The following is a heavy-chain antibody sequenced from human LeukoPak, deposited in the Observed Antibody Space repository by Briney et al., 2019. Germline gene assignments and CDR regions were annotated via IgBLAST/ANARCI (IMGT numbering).Heavy chain of an antibody. J-gene: IGHJ4*02. CDR1: GFTFSNAW. CDR3: TTEDIVVVVAATAAFDY. CDR2: IKSKTDGGTT. V-gene: IGHV3-15*01. D-gene: IGHD2-15*01. Sequence: SGGSLRLPCADSGFTFSNAWMSWVRQAPGKGLEWVGRIKSKTDGGTTDYAAPVKGRFTISRDDSKNTLYLQMNSLKTEDTAVYYCTTEDIVVVVAATAAFDYWGQGTLVTVSS.